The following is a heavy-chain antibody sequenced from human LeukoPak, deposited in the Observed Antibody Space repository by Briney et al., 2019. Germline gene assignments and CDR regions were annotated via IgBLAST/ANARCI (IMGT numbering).Heavy chain of an antibody. CDR3: AKDTGGIAARPGGMDV. Sequence: GGSLRLSCAASGFTFYDYAMHWVRQAPGKGLEWVSGISWNSGSIGYADSVKGRFTISRDNAKNSLYLQMNSLRAEDTALYYCAKDTGGIAARPGGMDVWGQGTTVTVSS. D-gene: IGHD6-6*01. J-gene: IGHJ6*02. V-gene: IGHV3-9*01. CDR1: GFTFYDYA. CDR2: ISWNSGSI.